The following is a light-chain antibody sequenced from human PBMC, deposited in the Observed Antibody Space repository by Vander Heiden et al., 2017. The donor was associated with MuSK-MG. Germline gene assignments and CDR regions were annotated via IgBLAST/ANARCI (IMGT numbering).Light chain of an antibody. CDR1: QSVSSSY. CDR2: GAS. CDR3: QQAGSSPGT. V-gene: IGKV3-20*01. Sequence: EIVLTQSPGTLSLSPGERATLSCRASQSVSSSYLAWYQQKPGQAPRLLIYGASIRATGIPDRFSGSGSGTAFTLTISRLEPEDFAVYYCQQAGSSPGTFGQGTKVEIK. J-gene: IGKJ1*01.